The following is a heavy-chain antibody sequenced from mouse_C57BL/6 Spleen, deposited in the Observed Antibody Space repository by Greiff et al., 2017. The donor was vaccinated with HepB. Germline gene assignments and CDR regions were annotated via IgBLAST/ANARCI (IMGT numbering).Heavy chain of an antibody. J-gene: IGHJ2*01. V-gene: IGHV1-7*01. CDR2: INPSSGYT. D-gene: IGHD4-1*01. CDR1: GYTFTSYW. CDR3: ASSMHWDGGNFDY. Sequence: QVQLQQSGAELAKPGASVKLSCKASGYTFTSYWMHWVKQRPGQGLEWIGYINPSSGYTKYNQKFKDKATLTADKSSSTAYMQLSSLTYEDSAVYYCASSMHWDGGNFDYWGQGTTLTVSS.